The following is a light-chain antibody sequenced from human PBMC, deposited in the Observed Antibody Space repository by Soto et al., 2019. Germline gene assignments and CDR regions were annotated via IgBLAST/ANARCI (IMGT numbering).Light chain of an antibody. V-gene: IGKV1-5*01. CDR3: QQYNSYRMYT. Sequence: DIQMTQSPSTLSASVGDRVTITCRASQSISSWLAWYQQKPGKAPKLLIYDASSLESGVPSRFSGSGSGTEFTLTISSLQPDDFAIYYCQQYNSYRMYTFGQGTKVDIK. CDR2: DAS. J-gene: IGKJ2*01. CDR1: QSISSW.